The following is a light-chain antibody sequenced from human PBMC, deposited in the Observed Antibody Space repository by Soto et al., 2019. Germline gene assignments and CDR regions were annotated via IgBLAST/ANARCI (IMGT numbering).Light chain of an antibody. CDR3: KQYGSSGK. J-gene: IGKJ1*01. CDR2: QTS. V-gene: IGKV3-20*01. Sequence: IVFTQSPATLSSFPGDRVTLSCRASQYINTRLAWYQHRPGQAPRLLIYQTSLRAAGIPARFSGSGSGTDFTLTISRLEPEDFAVYYCKQYGSSGKFGQGTKVDIK. CDR1: QYINTR.